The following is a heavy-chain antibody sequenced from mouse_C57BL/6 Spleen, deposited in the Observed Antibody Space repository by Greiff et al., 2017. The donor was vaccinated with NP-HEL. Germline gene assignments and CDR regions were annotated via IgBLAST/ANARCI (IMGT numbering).Heavy chain of an antibody. CDR3: ARGGLRPYFDY. J-gene: IGHJ2*01. CDR1: GYSITSGYY. CDR2: ISYDGSN. Sequence: DVKLQESGPGLVKPSQSLSLTCSVTGYSITSGYYWNWIRQFPGNKLEWMGYISYDGSNNYNPSLKNRISITRDTSKNQFFLKLNSVTTEDTATYYCARGGLRPYFDYWGQGTTLTVSS. V-gene: IGHV3-6*01. D-gene: IGHD2-4*01.